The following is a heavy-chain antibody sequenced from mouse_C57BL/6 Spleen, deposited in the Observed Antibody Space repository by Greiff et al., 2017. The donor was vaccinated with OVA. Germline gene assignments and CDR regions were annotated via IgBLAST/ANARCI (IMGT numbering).Heavy chain of an antibody. V-gene: IGHV6-6*01. Sequence: EVQVVESGGGLVQPGGSMKLSCAASGFTFSDAWMDWVRQSPEKGLEWVAEIRNKANNHATYYAESVKGRFTISRDDSKSKVYLQMNSLRAEDTGIYYCTRRGDYDDAMDYWGQGTSVTVSS. CDR1: GFTFSDAW. CDR3: TRRGDYDDAMDY. D-gene: IGHD2-4*01. J-gene: IGHJ4*01. CDR2: IRNKANNHAT.